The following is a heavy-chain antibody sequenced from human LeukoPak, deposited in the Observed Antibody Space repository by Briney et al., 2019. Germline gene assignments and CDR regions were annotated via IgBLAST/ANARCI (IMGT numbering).Heavy chain of an antibody. D-gene: IGHD3-10*01. V-gene: IGHV3-11*04. CDR2: TNTAGNTI. J-gene: IGHJ4*02. Sequence: GGSLRLSCAASGFTFRDYFMSWIRQAPGKGLEWVAYTNTAGNTIYYADSMKGRFTISRDNAKNSLYLQMNTLRAEDTAVYYCARGENYYDSGSSLLPFDSWGQGTLVTVSS. CDR1: GFTFRDYF. CDR3: ARGENYYDSGSSLLPFDS.